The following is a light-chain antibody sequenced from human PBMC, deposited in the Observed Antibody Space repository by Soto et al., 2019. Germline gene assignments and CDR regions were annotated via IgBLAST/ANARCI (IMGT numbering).Light chain of an antibody. Sequence: QSLLTQPASVSGSPGQSITISCTGTSSDVGSYNLVSWYQQHPGKAPKLIIYEVTKRPSGVSNRFSGSKSGNAASLTISGLQAEDESDYYCCSYAGSSTYVFGTGTKVTVL. J-gene: IGLJ1*01. CDR3: CSYAGSSTYV. CDR1: SSDVGSYNL. V-gene: IGLV2-23*02. CDR2: EVT.